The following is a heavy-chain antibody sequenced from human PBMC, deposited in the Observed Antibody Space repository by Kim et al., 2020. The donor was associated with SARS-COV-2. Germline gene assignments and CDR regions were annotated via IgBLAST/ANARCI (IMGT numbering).Heavy chain of an antibody. Sequence: GGSLRLSCAASGFNFSSYGMHWVRQAPGKGLEWVAVISYDGSNKYYADSVKGRFTISRDNSKNTLYLQMNSLRAEDTAVYYCAKDVVVVGLLCYYYYGMDVWGQGTTVTVSS. CDR1: GFNFSSYG. CDR3: AKDVVVVGLLCYYYYGMDV. J-gene: IGHJ6*02. CDR2: ISYDGSNK. V-gene: IGHV3-30*18. D-gene: IGHD3-10*01.